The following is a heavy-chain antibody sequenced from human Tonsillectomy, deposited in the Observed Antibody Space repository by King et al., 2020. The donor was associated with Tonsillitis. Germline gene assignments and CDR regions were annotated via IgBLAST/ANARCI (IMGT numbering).Heavy chain of an antibody. V-gene: IGHV4-39*01. D-gene: IGHD3-9*01. Sequence: QLQESGPRLVKPSETLSLTCTVSGGSITGSSYYWGWIRQPPGKGLEWIGTIYYSGNTYYNSSLKTRVTISVDTSKNQFSLNLTSVTAADTAVYYCARHGAHYVIWAGYEITCFFDSWGQGTLVTVSS. CDR3: ARHGAHYVIWAGYEITCFFDS. J-gene: IGHJ4*02. CDR2: IYYSGNT. CDR1: GGSITGSSYY.